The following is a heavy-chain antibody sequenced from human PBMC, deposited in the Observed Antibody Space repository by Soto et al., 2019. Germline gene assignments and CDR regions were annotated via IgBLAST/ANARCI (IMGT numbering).Heavy chain of an antibody. Sequence: VQLVESGGGSVQPGGSLTLSCAVSGFTFSSYGMHWVRQAPGKGLEWVAVIWYDGSNKYYADSVKGRFIISRDNSKNTLYLQMNSLRAEDTAVYYCARELGYCSSTSCYKGYYGMDVWGPGTTVTVS. CDR3: ARELGYCSSTSCYKGYYGMDV. D-gene: IGHD2-2*02. V-gene: IGHV3-33*08. CDR1: GFTFSSYG. CDR2: IWYDGSNK. J-gene: IGHJ6*02.